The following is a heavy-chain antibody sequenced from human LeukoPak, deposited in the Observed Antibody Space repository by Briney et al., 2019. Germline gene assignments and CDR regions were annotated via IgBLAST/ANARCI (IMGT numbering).Heavy chain of an antibody. Sequence: SETLSLTCAVYGVSFSGYYWSWIRQPPGKGLEWIGEINHSGSTNYNPSLKSRVTISVDTSKNQFSLKLSSVTAADTAVYYCARRGAYGSGSYNIDYWGQGTLVTVSS. J-gene: IGHJ4*02. CDR1: GVSFSGYY. CDR2: INHSGST. D-gene: IGHD3-10*01. V-gene: IGHV4-34*01. CDR3: ARRGAYGSGSYNIDY.